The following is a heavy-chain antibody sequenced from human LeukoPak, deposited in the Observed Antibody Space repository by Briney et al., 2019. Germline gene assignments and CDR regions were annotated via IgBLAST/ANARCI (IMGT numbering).Heavy chain of an antibody. Sequence: GGSLRLSCAASGFTFSDSGMHWVRQAPGKGLEWVAIIWYDGSDKYYAESVKGRFTLSRDSAKNSLYLQMNSLRAEDTAVYYCARAEWSNWYFDLWGRGTLVTVSS. CDR1: GFTFSDSG. CDR3: ARAEWSNWYFDL. J-gene: IGHJ2*01. V-gene: IGHV3-33*01. D-gene: IGHD3-3*01. CDR2: IWYDGSDK.